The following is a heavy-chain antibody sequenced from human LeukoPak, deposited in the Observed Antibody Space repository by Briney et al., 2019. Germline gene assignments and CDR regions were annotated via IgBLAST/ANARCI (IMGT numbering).Heavy chain of an antibody. Sequence: GGSLRLSCAASGFTFSSYGMHWVRQAPGKGLEWVAVISYDGSNKYYADSVKGRFTISRDNSKNTLYLQMNSLRAEDTAVYYCAKSRLLSRLKWFGGGRGDYWGQGTLVTVSS. CDR1: GFTFSSYG. D-gene: IGHD3-10*01. V-gene: IGHV3-30*18. CDR2: ISYDGSNK. CDR3: AKSRLLSRLKWFGGGRGDY. J-gene: IGHJ4*02.